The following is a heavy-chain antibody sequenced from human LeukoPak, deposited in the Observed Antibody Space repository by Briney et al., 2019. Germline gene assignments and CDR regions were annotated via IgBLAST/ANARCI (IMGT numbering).Heavy chain of an antibody. CDR1: GGSISSYY. V-gene: IGHV4-59*01. J-gene: IGHJ6*02. Sequence: SETLSLTCTVSGGSISSYYWSWLRQPPGKGMEWFGYIYYSGSTNYNPSLKSRVTISVDTSKNQFSLKLSSVTAADTAVYYCARGGVPHSSSSDYYYGMDVWGQGTTVTVSS. CDR3: ARGGVPHSSSSDYYYGMDV. D-gene: IGHD6-6*01. CDR2: IYYSGST.